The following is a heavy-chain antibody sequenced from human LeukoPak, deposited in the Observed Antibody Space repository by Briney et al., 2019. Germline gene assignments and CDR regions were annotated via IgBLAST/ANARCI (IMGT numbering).Heavy chain of an antibody. CDR2: ISYDGSNK. J-gene: IGHJ4*02. D-gene: IGHD2-2*01. CDR3: AKARVPTRYYFDY. V-gene: IGHV3-30*18. Sequence: PGGSLRLSCAASGFTFSSYGMHWVRQAPGKGLEWVAVISYDGSNKYYADSVKGRFTISRDNSKNTLYLQMNSLRAEDTAVYYCAKARVPTRYYFDYWGQGTLVTVSS. CDR1: GFTFSSYG.